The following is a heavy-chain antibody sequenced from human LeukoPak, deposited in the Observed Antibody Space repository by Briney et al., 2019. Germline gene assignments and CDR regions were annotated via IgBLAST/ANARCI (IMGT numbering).Heavy chain of an antibody. J-gene: IGHJ4*02. V-gene: IGHV4-39*01. CDR1: GGSISSSNYY. Sequence: SETLPLTCTVSGGSISSSNYYWGWIRQPPGKGLEWIGNIYYSGTTYCNPSLRSRLTMSVDTSKNQFSLKLTSVTAADTAVYYCARSWGFGEFDYWGQGTLVTISS. CDR2: IYYSGTT. D-gene: IGHD3-10*01. CDR3: ARSWGFGEFDY.